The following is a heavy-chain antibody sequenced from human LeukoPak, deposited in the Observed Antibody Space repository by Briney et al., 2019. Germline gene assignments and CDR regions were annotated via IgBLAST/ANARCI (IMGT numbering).Heavy chain of an antibody. Sequence: SETLSLTCTVSGASIRSSSYYWGWIRQPPGRGLEWVGSIFYSGSTYYNPSIKSRVTISVDTSKNQLSLKLRSVTAADTAVYYCASTLTYYYGSGSYYIDCWGQGTLVTVSS. J-gene: IGHJ4*02. CDR3: ASTLTYYYGSGSYYIDC. CDR1: GASIRSSSYY. CDR2: IFYSGST. V-gene: IGHV4-39*01. D-gene: IGHD3-10*01.